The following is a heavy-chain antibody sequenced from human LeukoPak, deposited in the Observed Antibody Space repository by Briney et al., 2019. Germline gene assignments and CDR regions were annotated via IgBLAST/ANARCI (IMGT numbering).Heavy chain of an antibody. V-gene: IGHV4-59*01. Sequence: SETLSLTCTVSGGSISSYYWSWIRQPPGQGLEWIGYIYYSGSTNYNPSLKSRVTISVDTSKNQFSLKLSSVTAADTAVYYCARVGQWELPTWGQGTLVTVSS. CDR1: GGSISSYY. CDR2: IYYSGST. D-gene: IGHD1-26*01. J-gene: IGHJ4*02. CDR3: ARVGQWELPT.